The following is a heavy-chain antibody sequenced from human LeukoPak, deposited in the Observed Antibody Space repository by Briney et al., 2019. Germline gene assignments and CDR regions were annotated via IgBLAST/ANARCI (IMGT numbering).Heavy chain of an antibody. J-gene: IGHJ4*02. CDR3: ARYGGGGTPTPHFDY. Sequence: PGGSLRLSCAASGFTFSTSPMHWVRQAPGKGLEYVSGISSNGGTTYYANSVKGRFTISRDNSRNTVSLQMGSLRAEDMAVYYCARYGGGGTPTPHFDYWGQGTLVTVSS. CDR1: GFTFSTSP. D-gene: IGHD3-16*01. CDR2: ISSNGGTT. V-gene: IGHV3-64*01.